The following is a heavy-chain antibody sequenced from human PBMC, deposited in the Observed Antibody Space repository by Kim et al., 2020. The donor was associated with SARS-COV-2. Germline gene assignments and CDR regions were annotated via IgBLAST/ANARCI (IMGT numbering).Heavy chain of an antibody. CDR2: IYYNGDT. CDR1: GGSISSSDYH. V-gene: IGHV4-39*01. Sequence: SETLSLTCTVSGGSISSSDYHWAWIRQPPGKGLDYIGMIYYNGDTHYNPSLRSRVTMSIDTSKKQFSLRLSSVTAADTALYFCARRGLQPAKTRFDPWGQGTLVTVSS. D-gene: IGHD5-18*01. J-gene: IGHJ5*02. CDR3: ARRGLQPAKTRFDP.